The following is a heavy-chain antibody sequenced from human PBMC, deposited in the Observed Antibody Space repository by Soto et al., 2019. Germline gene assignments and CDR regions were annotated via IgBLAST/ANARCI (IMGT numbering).Heavy chain of an antibody. CDR1: GYSFTSDW. Sequence: GESLKISCKGSGYSFTSDWIGWVRQMPGKGLERMGIIYPGDSDTRYSPSFQGQVTISADKSISTAYLQWSSLKASDTAMYYCARHYYDILTGLGNPFDPWGQGTLVTVSS. V-gene: IGHV5-51*01. CDR3: ARHYYDILTGLGNPFDP. J-gene: IGHJ5*02. D-gene: IGHD3-9*01. CDR2: IYPGDSDT.